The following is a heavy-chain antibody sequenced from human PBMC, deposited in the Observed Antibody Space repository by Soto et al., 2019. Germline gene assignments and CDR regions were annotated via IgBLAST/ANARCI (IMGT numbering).Heavy chain of an antibody. J-gene: IGHJ6*03. Sequence: GGSLRLSCAASGFTFSSYNMNWVRQAPGKGLEWVSYISSSSSTIYYADSVKGRFTISRDNAKNSLYLQMNSLRDEDTAVYYCAKCPLESGYLHYYSMDVWGKGTTVTVSS. D-gene: IGHD3-3*01. V-gene: IGHV3-48*02. CDR3: AKCPLESGYLHYYSMDV. CDR2: ISSSSSTI. CDR1: GFTFSSYN.